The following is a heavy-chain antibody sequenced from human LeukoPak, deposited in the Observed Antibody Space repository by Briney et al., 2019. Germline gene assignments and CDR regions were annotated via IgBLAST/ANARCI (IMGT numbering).Heavy chain of an antibody. D-gene: IGHD1-26*01. CDR3: VRDRGTYRPIDY. CDR1: GFTFSSYA. V-gene: IGHV3-23*01. CDR2: ISGSGGSA. J-gene: IGHJ4*02. Sequence: GGSLRLSCAASGFTFSSYAMSWVRQAPGQGLDWVSVISGSGGSAHYADSVKGRFTISRDNSKKTLYLQMNSLRAEDTAIYYCVRDRGTYRPIDYWGQGTLVTVSS.